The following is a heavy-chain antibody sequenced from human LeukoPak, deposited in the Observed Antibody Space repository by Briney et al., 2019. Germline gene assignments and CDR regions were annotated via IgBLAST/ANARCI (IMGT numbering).Heavy chain of an antibody. CDR2: INPSGGST. CDR3: ARDGPTAAPFDY. CDR1: GYRFTSYD. J-gene: IGHJ4*02. V-gene: IGHV1-46*01. Sequence: ASVKVSCKASGYRFTSYDMHWVRQAPGQELEWMGIINPSGGSTSYAQRFQGRVAMTRDTSTTTVYMEVNSLTSEATAVYFCARDGPTAAPFDYWGQGTLVTVSS. D-gene: IGHD2-2*01.